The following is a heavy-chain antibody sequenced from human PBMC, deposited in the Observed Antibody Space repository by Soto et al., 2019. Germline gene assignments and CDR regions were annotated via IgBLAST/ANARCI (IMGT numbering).Heavy chain of an antibody. CDR2: ISGSSGNA. CDR3: PSEMAGLGGAYDP. V-gene: IGHV1-18*01. Sequence: QVQLVQSGAEVKNPGASVKVSCKTSGYTFTKYGVGGVRQAPGQGLEWMGWISGSSGNANYAEKVQGRLTLTTDTSTSPAYIELRRLRSDDTAVYHCPSEMAGLGGAYDPWGQATLVTVPS. J-gene: IGHJ5*02. CDR1: GYTFTKYG. D-gene: IGHD3-16*01.